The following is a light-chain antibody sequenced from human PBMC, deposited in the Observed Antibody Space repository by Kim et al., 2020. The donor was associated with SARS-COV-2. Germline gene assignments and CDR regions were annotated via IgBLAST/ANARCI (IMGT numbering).Light chain of an antibody. CDR1: SSDVGSYNH. J-gene: IGLJ2*01. Sequence: GRSITISSTGTSSDVGSYNHVSWYQPHPGKATKLMIYEVSKRPAGVSNRFSGSKSGNTASLTISGLQAEDEADYYCCSYAGSSTLVFGGGTQLTVL. CDR2: EVS. V-gene: IGLV2-23*02. CDR3: CSYAGSSTLV.